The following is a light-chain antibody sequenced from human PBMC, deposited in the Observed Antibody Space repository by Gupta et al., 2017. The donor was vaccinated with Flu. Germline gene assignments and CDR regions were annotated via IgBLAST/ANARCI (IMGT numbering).Light chain of an antibody. J-gene: IGKJ4*01. V-gene: IGKV1-39*01. CDR1: QSISTY. CDR3: QQTYSTSLLT. Sequence: DIQLTQSPSSLSASVGDRVTITCRASQSISTYLNWYQHKPGKAPKLLIYAAPSLQSGVPSRFSGSGSGPDFTLTISSLQPEDFATYYCQQTYSTSLLTFGGGTKVEIK. CDR2: AAP.